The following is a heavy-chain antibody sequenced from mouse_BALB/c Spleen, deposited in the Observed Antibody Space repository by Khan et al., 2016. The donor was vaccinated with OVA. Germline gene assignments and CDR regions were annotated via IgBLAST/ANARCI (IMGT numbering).Heavy chain of an antibody. CDR2: IYPGTDNT. J-gene: IGHJ2*01. D-gene: IGHD3-2*02. CDR1: GYTFTSYW. Sequence: QVQLKESGADLVRPGTSVKLSCKTSGYTFTSYWIHWVKQRSGQGLEWIASIYPGTDNTYYNEKFKDKTTLTADKSSSTAYLQLSSLKSEDSAVFFCAREEALYYFDYWGQGTTLTVSS. V-gene: IGHV1-76*01. CDR3: AREEALYYFDY.